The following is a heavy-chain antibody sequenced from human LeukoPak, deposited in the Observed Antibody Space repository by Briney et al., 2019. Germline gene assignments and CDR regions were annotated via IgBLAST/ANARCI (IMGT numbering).Heavy chain of an antibody. J-gene: IGHJ4*02. Sequence: ASVKVSCKASGYTFTSYGISWVRQAPGQGLEWMGWISAYNGNTNYAQKLQGRVTMTTDTSTSTAYMELRSLRSDDTAVYYCARDYLVVRGVTTYFDYWGQGTLVTVSS. CDR2: ISAYNGNT. D-gene: IGHD3-10*02. CDR3: ARDYLVVRGVTTYFDY. CDR1: GYTFTSYG. V-gene: IGHV1-18*01.